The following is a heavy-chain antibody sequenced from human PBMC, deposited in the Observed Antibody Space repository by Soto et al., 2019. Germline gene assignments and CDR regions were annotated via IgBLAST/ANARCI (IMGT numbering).Heavy chain of an antibody. V-gene: IGHV3-11*01. J-gene: IGHJ5*02. CDR2: ISGSGDNI. CDR3: XXXXXXXXXXXXXXXT. CDR1: GFSFSDYY. Sequence: QVQLVESGGGLVKPGGSLRVSCAAYGFSFSDYYMTWIRQAPGKGLEWVSYISGSGDNIHYADSVKGRFNISRDNAKXXXXXXXXXXXXXXXXXXXXXXXXXXXXXXXXXXXTWGQGTLVTVSS.